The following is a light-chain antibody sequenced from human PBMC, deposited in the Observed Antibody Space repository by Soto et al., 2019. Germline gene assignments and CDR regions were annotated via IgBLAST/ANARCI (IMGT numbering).Light chain of an antibody. J-gene: IGKJ4*01. CDR3: QQYGSAPRVT. V-gene: IGKV3-20*01. CDR2: GAS. CDR1: QSVSSSY. Sequence: EIVMTQSPGTLSLSPGERATLSCRASQSVSSSYLAWYQQTPGQAPRLLIYGASSRATGIPDMFSGSGSGTDFILTISRLEPEDFAVYYCQQYGSAPRVTFGGGTKLEIK.